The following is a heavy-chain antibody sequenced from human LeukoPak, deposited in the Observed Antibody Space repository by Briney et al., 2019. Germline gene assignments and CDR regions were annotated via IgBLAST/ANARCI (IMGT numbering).Heavy chain of an antibody. J-gene: IGHJ6*03. CDR2: INQSGST. CDR3: ARRVTVTTSYYYYYMDV. Sequence: PSETLSLTCAVYGGSFSGYYWSWIRQPPGKGLEWIGEINQSGSTNYNSPLKSRVTISVDTSKNQFSLKLSSVTAADTAVYYCARRVTVTTSYYYYYMDVWGKGTTVTVSS. V-gene: IGHV4-34*01. CDR1: GGSFSGYY. D-gene: IGHD4-17*01.